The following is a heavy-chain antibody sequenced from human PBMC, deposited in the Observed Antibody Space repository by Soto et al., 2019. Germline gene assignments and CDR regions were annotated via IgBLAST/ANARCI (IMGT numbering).Heavy chain of an antibody. CDR1: GFTFSSYA. CDR2: ISYDGSNK. Sequence: QVQLVESGGGVVQPGRSLRLSCAASGFTFSSYAMHWVRQAPGKGLEWVAVISYDGSNKYYADSVKGRFTISRDSCKNTLYLQMNSLRAEDTAVYYRARDRIRAAAGYFDYWGQGTLVTVSS. J-gene: IGHJ4*02. CDR3: ARDRIRAAAGYFDY. V-gene: IGHV3-30-3*01. D-gene: IGHD6-13*01.